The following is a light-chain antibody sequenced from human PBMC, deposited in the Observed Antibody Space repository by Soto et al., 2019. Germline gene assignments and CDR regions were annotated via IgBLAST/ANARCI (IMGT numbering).Light chain of an antibody. J-gene: IGLJ3*02. CDR3: CSYTVSATLV. Sequence: QSALTQPASVSGSPGQSITISCSGTTNDIGGYNYVSWYQHHPGKVPQVIIYEVRNRPSGVSTRVSGSKSGNTDSLTISGLQAEDEADYYCCSYTVSATLVFGGGTKLTVL. V-gene: IGLV2-14*01. CDR1: TNDIGGYNY. CDR2: EVR.